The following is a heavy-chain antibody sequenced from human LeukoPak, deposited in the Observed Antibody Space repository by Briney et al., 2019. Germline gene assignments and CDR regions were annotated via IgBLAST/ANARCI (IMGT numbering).Heavy chain of an antibody. CDR2: IIPIFGTA. Sequence: SVKVSCKASGGTFSSYAISWVRQAPGQGLEWMGGIIPIFGTANYAQKFQGRVTITADESTSTAYMELSSLRSEDTAVYYCARAPHFFDTSGSRYYFDYWGQGALVTVSS. V-gene: IGHV1-69*13. CDR3: ARAPHFFDTSGSRYYFDY. D-gene: IGHD3-22*01. J-gene: IGHJ4*02. CDR1: GGTFSSYA.